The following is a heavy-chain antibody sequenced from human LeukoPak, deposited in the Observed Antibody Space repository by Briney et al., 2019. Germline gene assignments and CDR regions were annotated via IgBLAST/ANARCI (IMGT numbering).Heavy chain of an antibody. J-gene: IGHJ3*02. V-gene: IGHV1-8*01. D-gene: IGHD2-15*01. Sequence: ASVKVSCKSSGYTFTSYDINWVREATGQWLEWMGWMNPNRVHPGYAQKFQGRVTMTRNASISTAYMEMSSLRSEDTAVYYCARVAPFGRWYQRLGDAFDIWGQGTMVTVSS. CDR2: MNPNRVHP. CDR1: GYTFTSYD. CDR3: ARVAPFGRWYQRLGDAFDI.